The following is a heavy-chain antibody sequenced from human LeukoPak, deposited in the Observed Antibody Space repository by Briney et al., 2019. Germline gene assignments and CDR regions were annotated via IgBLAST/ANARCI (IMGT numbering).Heavy chain of an antibody. J-gene: IGHJ4*02. CDR2: ISWNSGSI. D-gene: IGHD6-19*01. CDR1: GFTFSSYS. V-gene: IGHV3-9*01. Sequence: PGGSLRLSCAASGFTFSSYSMNWVRQAPGKGLEWVSGISWNSGSIGYADSVKGRFTISRDNAKNSLYLQMNSLRAEDTALYYCAKDVLSSGSLGTIDYWGQGTLVTVSS. CDR3: AKDVLSSGSLGTIDY.